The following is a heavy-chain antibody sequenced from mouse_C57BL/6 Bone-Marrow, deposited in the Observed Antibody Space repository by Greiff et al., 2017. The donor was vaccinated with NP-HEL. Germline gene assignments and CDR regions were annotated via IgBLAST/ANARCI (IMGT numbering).Heavy chain of an antibody. J-gene: IGHJ2*01. CDR2: IYPRSGNT. Sequence: VMLVESGAELARPGASVKLSCKASGYTFTSYGISWVKQRTGQGLEWIGEIYPRSGNTYYNEKFKGKATLTADKSSSTAYMELRSLTSEDSAVYFCARRRLYYGSSYGYWGQGTTLTVSS. CDR1: GYTFTSYG. CDR3: ARRRLYYGSSYGY. V-gene: IGHV1-81*01. D-gene: IGHD1-1*01.